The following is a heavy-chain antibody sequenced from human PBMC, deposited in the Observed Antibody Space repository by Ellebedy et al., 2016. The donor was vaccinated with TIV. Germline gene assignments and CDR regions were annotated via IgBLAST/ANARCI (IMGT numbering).Heavy chain of an antibody. CDR2: ISAYNGNT. D-gene: IGHD1-26*01. V-gene: IGHV1-18*04. J-gene: IGHJ1*01. Sequence: ASVKVSXXASGYTFTSYGISWVRQAPGQGLEWMGWISAYNGNTNYAQKLQGRVTMTTDTSTSTAYMELRSLRSDDTAVYYCARAQWELLYFQHWGQGTLVTVSS. CDR1: GYTFTSYG. CDR3: ARAQWELLYFQH.